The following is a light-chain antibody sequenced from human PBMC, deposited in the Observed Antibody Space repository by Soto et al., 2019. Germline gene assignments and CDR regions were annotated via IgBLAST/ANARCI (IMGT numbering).Light chain of an antibody. CDR2: AAS. CDR3: QQNSSTPPT. J-gene: IGKJ1*01. V-gene: IGKV3-15*01. CDR1: QTVSSC. Sequence: DIVMAQSPSTLSVSPGERATISCRASQTVSSCLAWYQQKAGQAPRLLIYAASNLPTGVPARFSGSGSGTEFTLTISSLQPEDFAMYYCQQNSSTPPTFGQGTKVDI.